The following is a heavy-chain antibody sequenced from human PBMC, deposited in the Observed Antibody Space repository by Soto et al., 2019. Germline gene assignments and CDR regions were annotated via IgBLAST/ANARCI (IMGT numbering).Heavy chain of an antibody. Sequence: SETLSLTCTVSGGFIWGWIRQSPDKGLEWIGYIYNSGRYNYNPSLESRLTISIDTSKNQFSLRLASVTAADTAVYYCARTLPNRQLFDSWSQGTLVTVSA. J-gene: IGHJ4*02. CDR2: IYNSGRY. CDR3: ARTLPNRQLFDS. V-gene: IGHV4-59*01. D-gene: IGHD1-1*01. CDR1: GGFI.